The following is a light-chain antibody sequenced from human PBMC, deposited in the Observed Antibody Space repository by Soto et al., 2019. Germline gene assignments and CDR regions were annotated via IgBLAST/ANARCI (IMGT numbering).Light chain of an antibody. CDR2: DVS. CDR3: SSYTSSSTLV. V-gene: IGLV2-14*01. J-gene: IGLJ2*01. CDR1: SSDVGGYNY. Sequence: QSALTQPASVSGSPGQSITISCTGTSSDVGGYNYVSWYQQHPVKAPKLMIYDVSNRPSGVSNRFSGSKSGNTASLTISGLQAEYEDYYYCSSYTSSSTLVFGGGTKLTVL.